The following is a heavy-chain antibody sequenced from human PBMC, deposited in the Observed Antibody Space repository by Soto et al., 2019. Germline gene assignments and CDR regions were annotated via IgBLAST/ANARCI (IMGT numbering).Heavy chain of an antibody. V-gene: IGHV4-39*01. CDR1: GGSISSSSYY. Sequence: QLQLQESGPGLVKPSETLSLTCTVSGGSISSSSYYWGWIRQPPGKGLEWIGSIYYSGSTYYNPSLKSRVTISVDTSKNQFSLKLSSVTAADTAVYYCARSEIQLWSSRFGYWGQGTLVTVSS. CDR2: IYYSGST. J-gene: IGHJ4*02. D-gene: IGHD5-18*01. CDR3: ARSEIQLWSSRFGY.